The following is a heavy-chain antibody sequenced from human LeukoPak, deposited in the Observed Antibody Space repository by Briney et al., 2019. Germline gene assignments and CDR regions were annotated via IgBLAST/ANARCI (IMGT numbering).Heavy chain of an antibody. J-gene: IGHJ4*02. Sequence: TSETLSLTCTVSGGSISSYYWSWIRQPPGKGLEWIGYIYYSGSTNYNPSLKSRVTISVDTSKNQFSLKLSSVTAADTAVYYCARQGTNFGKVIPEYYFDYWGQGALVTVSS. CDR3: ARQGTNFGKVIPEYYFDY. CDR2: IYYSGST. V-gene: IGHV4-59*08. D-gene: IGHD3-3*01. CDR1: GGSISSYY.